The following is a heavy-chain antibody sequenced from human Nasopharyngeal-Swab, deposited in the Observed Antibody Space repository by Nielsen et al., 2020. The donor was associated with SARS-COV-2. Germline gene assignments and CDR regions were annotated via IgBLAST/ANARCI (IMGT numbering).Heavy chain of an antibody. CDR2: INPYSGDT. J-gene: IGHJ4*02. CDR1: GYRFTDYY. V-gene: IGHV1-2*06. CDR3: VRDDGDVPGITGSGPPGGY. D-gene: IGHD6-13*01. Sequence: VSVKVSCKASGYRFTDYYIHWVRQAPGQGLEWMGRINPYSGDTKYAQKFQGRVTVTRDTSIETVYMELSSLRSDDTAVYYCVRDDGDVPGITGSGPPGGYWGQGTLVTVSS.